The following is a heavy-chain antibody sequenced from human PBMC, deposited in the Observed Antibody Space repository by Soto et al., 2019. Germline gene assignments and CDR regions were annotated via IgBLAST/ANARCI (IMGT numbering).Heavy chain of an antibody. CDR1: GGSISSGGYS. CDR3: ARGGYSGYDPSYYFDY. J-gene: IGHJ4*02. V-gene: IGHV4-30-2*01. Sequence: SETLSLTCAVSGGSISSGGYSWSWIRQPPGKGLEWIGYIYHSGSTYYNPSLKSRVTISVDRSKNQFSLKLSSVTAADTAVYYCARGGYSGYDPSYYFDYWGQGTLVTVSS. CDR2: IYHSGST. D-gene: IGHD5-12*01.